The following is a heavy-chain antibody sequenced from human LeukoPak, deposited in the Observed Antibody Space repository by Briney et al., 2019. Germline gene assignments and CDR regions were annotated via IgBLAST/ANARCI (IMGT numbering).Heavy chain of an antibody. CDR2: ISRSGSTI. CDR1: GFSLSSYD. CDR3: AREGWLPY. J-gene: IGHJ4*02. D-gene: IGHD5-24*01. V-gene: IGHV3-48*03. Sequence: PGGSLRLSCAASGFSLSSYDMNWVRQAPGKGLEWVPYISRSGSTIYYADSVKGRFTISRDNAKDSLHLQMNSLRAEDTAVYYCAREGWLPYWGQGTLVTVSS.